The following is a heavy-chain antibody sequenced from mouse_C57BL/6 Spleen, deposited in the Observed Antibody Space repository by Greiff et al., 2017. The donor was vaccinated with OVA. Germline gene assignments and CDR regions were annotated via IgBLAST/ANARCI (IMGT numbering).Heavy chain of an antibody. CDR1: GYSFTGYY. V-gene: IGHV1-42*01. Sequence: VQLQQSGPELVKPGASVKISCKASGYSFTGYYMNWVKQSPEKSLEWIGEINPSTGGTTYNQKFKAKATLTVDKSSSTAYMQLKSLTSEDSAVYYCARSDYCGSSNHFDYWGQGTTLTVSS. CDR3: ARSDYCGSSNHFDY. CDR2: INPSTGGT. J-gene: IGHJ2*01. D-gene: IGHD1-1*01.